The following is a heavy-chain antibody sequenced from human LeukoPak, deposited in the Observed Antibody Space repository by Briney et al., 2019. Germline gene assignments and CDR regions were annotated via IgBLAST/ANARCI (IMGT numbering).Heavy chain of an antibody. Sequence: KNGESLKISCKGSGYTFIGFWIGWVRQMPGKGLEWMGIIYPGDPETRYSPSFQGQVTISVDKSISTAYLQWSSLKASDTAVYYCATGGIYSSNFDYWGQGTLVTVSS. CDR2: IYPGDPET. D-gene: IGHD5-18*01. V-gene: IGHV5-51*01. CDR3: ATGGIYSSNFDY. J-gene: IGHJ4*02. CDR1: GYTFIGFW.